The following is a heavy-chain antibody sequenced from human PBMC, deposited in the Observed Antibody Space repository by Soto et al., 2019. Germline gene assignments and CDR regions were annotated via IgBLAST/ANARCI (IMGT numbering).Heavy chain of an antibody. CDR3: ARPPKAGTPDAFDI. D-gene: IGHD6-19*01. CDR2: IYPGDSDT. Sequence: GESRKISCKCSGYSFTTYWMCWVRQMPGKGLEWMGIIYPGDSDTRYSPSFQGQVTISADKSISTAYLQWSSLKASDTAMYFCARPPKAGTPDAFDIWGQGTMVTVSS. J-gene: IGHJ3*02. V-gene: IGHV5-51*01. CDR1: GYSFTTYW.